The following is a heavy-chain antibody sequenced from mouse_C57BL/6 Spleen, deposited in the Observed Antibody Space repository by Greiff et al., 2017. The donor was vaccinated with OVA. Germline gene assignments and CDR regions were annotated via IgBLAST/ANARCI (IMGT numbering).Heavy chain of an antibody. V-gene: IGHV1-55*01. J-gene: IGHJ2*01. Sequence: QVQLQQPGAELVKPGASVKMSCKASGYTFTSYWITWVKQRPGQGLEWIGDIYPGSGSTNYNEKFKSKATLTVDTSSRTAYMQLSSLTSEDSAVYYCARWDDYDGYFDYWGQGTTLTVSS. CDR2: IYPGSGST. D-gene: IGHD2-4*01. CDR3: ARWDDYDGYFDY. CDR1: GYTFTSYW.